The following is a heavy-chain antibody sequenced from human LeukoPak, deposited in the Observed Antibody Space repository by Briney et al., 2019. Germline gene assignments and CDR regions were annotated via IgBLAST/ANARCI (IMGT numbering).Heavy chain of an antibody. D-gene: IGHD1-26*01. CDR3: ARVTIVGATTPDYFDY. CDR2: IYYSGST. V-gene: IGHV4-59*01. CDR1: GGSISSYY. Sequence: SETLSLTCTVSGGSISSYYWSWIRQPPGKGLEWIGYIYYSGSTNYNPSLKSRVTISVDTSKNQFSLKLSSVTAADTAVYYCARVTIVGATTPDYFDYWGQGTLVTVPS. J-gene: IGHJ4*02.